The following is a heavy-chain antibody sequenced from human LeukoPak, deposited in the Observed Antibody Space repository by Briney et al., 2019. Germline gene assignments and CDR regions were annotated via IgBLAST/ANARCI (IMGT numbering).Heavy chain of an antibody. CDR1: GGSISSSSYY. D-gene: IGHD3-10*01. CDR3: ARDHGDEYYFDY. V-gene: IGHV4-39*07. CDR2: IYYSGST. J-gene: IGHJ4*02. Sequence: SETLSLTCTVSGGSISSSSYYWGWIRQPPGKGLEWIGSIYYSGSTYYNPSLKSRVTISVDTSKNQFSLKLSSVTAADTAVYYCARDHGDEYYFDYWGQGTLVTVSS.